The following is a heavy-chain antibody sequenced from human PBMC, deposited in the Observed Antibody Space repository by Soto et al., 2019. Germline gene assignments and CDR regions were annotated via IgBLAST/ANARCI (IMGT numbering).Heavy chain of an antibody. CDR3: VRDDGARSADY. V-gene: IGHV3-7*04. D-gene: IGHD1-26*01. CDR2: INQDGSEK. CDR1: GFTFSTYW. J-gene: IGHJ4*02. Sequence: EVQLVESGGDFVQPGGSLRLSCIASGFTFSTYWMTWIRHTPGKGLEWVAQINQDGSEKYYVDSVEGRFTISRDNAKNSLYLQMNSLRGADTAVYYCVRDDGARSADYWGQGALVTVSS.